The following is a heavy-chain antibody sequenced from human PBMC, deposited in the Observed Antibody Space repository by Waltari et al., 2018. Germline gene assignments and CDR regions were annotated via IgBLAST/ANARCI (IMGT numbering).Heavy chain of an antibody. Sequence: QVQLQESGPGLVKPSQTLSLTCTVSGGSISSGSYYWSWIRQPAGKGLEWIGRIYTSGSTNYNPSLKSRVTISVDTSKNQFSLKLSSVTAADTAVYYCARASGSRSLGYWGQGTLVTVSS. CDR2: IYTSGST. CDR1: GGSISSGSYY. D-gene: IGHD1-26*01. V-gene: IGHV4-61*02. J-gene: IGHJ4*02. CDR3: ARASGSRSLGY.